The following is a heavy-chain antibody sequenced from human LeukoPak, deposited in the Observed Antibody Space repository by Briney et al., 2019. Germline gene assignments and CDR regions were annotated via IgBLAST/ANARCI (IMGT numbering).Heavy chain of an antibody. CDR3: AREIRSGWYEDYYYYYMDV. D-gene: IGHD6-19*01. CDR1: GFTFSSYS. V-gene: IGHV3-21*04. CDR2: ISSSSSYI. J-gene: IGHJ6*03. Sequence: GGSLRLSCAASGFTFSSYSMNWVRQAPGKGLEWVSSISSSSSYIYYADSVKGRFTISRDNAKNSPYLQMNSLRAEDTALYYCAREIRSGWYEDYYYYYMDVWGKGTTVTVSS.